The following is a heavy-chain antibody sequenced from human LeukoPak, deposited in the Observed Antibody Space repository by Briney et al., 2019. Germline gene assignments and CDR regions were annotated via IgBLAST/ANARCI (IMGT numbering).Heavy chain of an antibody. J-gene: IGHJ4*02. CDR1: GYTFTGYY. CDR3: ARAYSSSWYGGVAVNDY. CDR2: INPNSGGT. D-gene: IGHD6-13*01. Sequence: ASVKVSCKASGYTFTGYYMHWVRQAPGQGLEWMGWINPNSGGTNYAQKFQGRVTMTRDTSISTAYMELSRLRSDDTAVYYCARAYSSSWYGGVAVNDYWGQGTLVTVSS. V-gene: IGHV1-2*02.